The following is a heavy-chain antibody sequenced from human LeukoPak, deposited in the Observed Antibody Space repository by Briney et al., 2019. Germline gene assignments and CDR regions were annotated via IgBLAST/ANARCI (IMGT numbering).Heavy chain of an antibody. CDR2: ISSSSSYI. CDR3: ASFVVELLDGYNPEAFDI. J-gene: IGHJ3*02. D-gene: IGHD5-24*01. V-gene: IGHV3-21*01. Sequence: GGSLRLSCAASGFTFSSYSMNWVRQAPGKGLEGVSSISSSSSYIYYADSVKGRYTISRDNAKNSLYLQMNSLRAEDTAVYYCASFVVELLDGYNPEAFDIWGQGTMVTVSS. CDR1: GFTFSSYS.